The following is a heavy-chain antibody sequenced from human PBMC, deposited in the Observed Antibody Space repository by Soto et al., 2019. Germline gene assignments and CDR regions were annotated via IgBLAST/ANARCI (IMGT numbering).Heavy chain of an antibody. CDR1: GFTFSNYA. CDR2: IPNDGRNE. D-gene: IGHD5-18*01. J-gene: IGHJ4*02. Sequence: QVQLVESGGGVVQPGRSLRLSCAASGFTFSNYAMQWVRQAPGKGLEWVAVIPNDGRNENYADSVKGRFTVSRDNSKNTMYLQMDRLIPEDTAVYYCARDGEPAYSYGGYLFDYWGQGTLVTVSS. V-gene: IGHV3-30*04. CDR3: ARDGEPAYSYGGYLFDY.